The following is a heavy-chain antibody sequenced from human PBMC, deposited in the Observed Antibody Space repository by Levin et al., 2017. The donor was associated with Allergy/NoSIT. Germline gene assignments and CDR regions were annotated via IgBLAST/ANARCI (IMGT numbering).Heavy chain of an antibody. CDR2: ISRDSSTI. J-gene: IGHJ4*02. CDR3: ARGGNSFPLDY. CDR1: GFTFSSYS. D-gene: IGHD5-18*01. Sequence: LSLTCAASGFTFSSYSMNWVRQAPGKGLEWVSYISRDSSTIYYADSVKGRFTVSRDNAKNSLYLRMNSLRAEDTALYYCARGGNSFPLDYWGQGTLATVSS. V-gene: IGHV3-48*01.